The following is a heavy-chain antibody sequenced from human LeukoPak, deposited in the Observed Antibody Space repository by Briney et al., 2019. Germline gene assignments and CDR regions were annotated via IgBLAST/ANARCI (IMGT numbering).Heavy chain of an antibody. Sequence: ASVKVSCKASGYTFTSYGISWVRQAPGQGLERMGWISAYNGNTNYAQKLQGRVTMTTDTSTSTAYMELRSLRSDDTAVYYCARDTTYYYDSSGYYDFDYWGQGTLVTVSS. V-gene: IGHV1-18*01. CDR3: ARDTTYYYDSSGYYDFDY. J-gene: IGHJ4*02. D-gene: IGHD3-22*01. CDR2: ISAYNGNT. CDR1: GYTFTSYG.